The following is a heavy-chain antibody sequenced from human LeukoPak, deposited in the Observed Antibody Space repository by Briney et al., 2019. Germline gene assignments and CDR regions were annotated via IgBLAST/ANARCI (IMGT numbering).Heavy chain of an antibody. CDR3: ARDRAARLTSGFDY. Sequence: SETLSLTCTVSGGPISNYWSWIRQPAGKGLEWIGRIYSSGSTKYSPSLKSRVTMSVDTSKSQFSLNLTSVTAADTAVYYCARDRAARLTSGFDYWGQGTLVTVSS. D-gene: IGHD6-6*01. CDR2: IYSSGST. CDR1: GGPISNY. V-gene: IGHV4-4*07. J-gene: IGHJ4*02.